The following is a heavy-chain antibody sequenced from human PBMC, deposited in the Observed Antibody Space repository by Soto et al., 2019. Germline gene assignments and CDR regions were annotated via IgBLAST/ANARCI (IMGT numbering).Heavy chain of an antibody. CDR1: GFTFSSYG. Sequence: GGSLRLSCAASGFTFSSYGMSWVRQAPGKGLEWVSALSVSGDTTYYADSVRGRFSISRDNSKNTLYLQMSSLRGEDTAVYYCAKGTQFFYYYAMDVWGQGTTVTVSS. CDR3: AKGTQFFYYYAMDV. V-gene: IGHV3-23*01. J-gene: IGHJ6*02. CDR2: LSVSGDTT.